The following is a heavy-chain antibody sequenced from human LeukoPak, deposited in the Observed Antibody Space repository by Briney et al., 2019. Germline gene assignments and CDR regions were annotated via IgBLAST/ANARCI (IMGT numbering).Heavy chain of an antibody. Sequence: SSVKVSCKASGGTFSSYAISWVRQAPGQGLEWMGGVIPIFGTANYEQKFQGRVTITADKSTSTAYLELSSLRSEDTAVYYCARDGALRWFGESSYGMDVWGKGTTVTASS. D-gene: IGHD3-10*01. V-gene: IGHV1-69*06. CDR3: ARDGALRWFGESSYGMDV. J-gene: IGHJ6*04. CDR2: VIPIFGTA. CDR1: GGTFSSYA.